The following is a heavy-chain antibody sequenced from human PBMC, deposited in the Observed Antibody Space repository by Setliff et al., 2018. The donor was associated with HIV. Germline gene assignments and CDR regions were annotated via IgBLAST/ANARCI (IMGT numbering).Heavy chain of an antibody. CDR3: ARPGIAAADYYFDY. CDR1: GYSFTRNQ. J-gene: IGHJ4*02. V-gene: IGHV1-46*01. Sequence: GASVKVSCKASGYSFTRNQIHWVRQAPGQGLEWMGIINPSGGSAAYAQKFQGRVTIIRDTSTSTVYMDLSSLRSEDTAVYYCARPGIAAADYYFDYWGQGALVTVS. CDR2: INPSGGSA. D-gene: IGHD6-13*01.